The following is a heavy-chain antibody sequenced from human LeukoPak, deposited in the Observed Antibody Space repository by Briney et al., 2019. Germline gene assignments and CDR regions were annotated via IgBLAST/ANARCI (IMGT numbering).Heavy chain of an antibody. Sequence: GGSLRLSCAASGFTFSNYAMSWVRQAPGQGLEWVASIKEDGSEKHYVDSVKGRFTISRDNGKNSLYLQMNSLRAEDTAVYYCARDSGWWRFDFWGQGTLVTVSS. CDR1: GFTFSNYA. D-gene: IGHD6-13*01. J-gene: IGHJ4*02. CDR2: IKEDGSEK. V-gene: IGHV3-7*03. CDR3: ARDSGWWRFDF.